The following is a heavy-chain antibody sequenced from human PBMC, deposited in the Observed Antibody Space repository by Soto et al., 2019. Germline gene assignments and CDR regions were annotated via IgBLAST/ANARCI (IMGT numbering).Heavy chain of an antibody. V-gene: IGHV3-23*01. Sequence: PGGSLRLSCAASGFTFSSYAMNWVRQAPGKGLEWVSAISGSGGSTYYADSVKGRFTISRDNAKNTLYLQMNSLRAEDTAVYYCERVSEIEVEGHYYYGMDVWGQGTTVTVSS. CDR3: ERVSEIEVEGHYYYGMDV. CDR2: ISGSGGST. CDR1: GFTFSSYA. J-gene: IGHJ6*02. D-gene: IGHD1-26*01.